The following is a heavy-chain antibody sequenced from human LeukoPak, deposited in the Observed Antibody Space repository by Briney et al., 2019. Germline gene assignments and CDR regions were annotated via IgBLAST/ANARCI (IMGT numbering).Heavy chain of an antibody. V-gene: IGHV4-59*12. CDR1: GDSINYYY. D-gene: IGHD3-10*01. CDR2: FYYSGST. J-gene: IGHJ4*02. Sequence: SETLSLTCTVSGDSINYYYWSWIRQPPGKGLEWIGYFYYSGSTNYNPSLKSRVTISGNTSKNQFSLKVNSVTAADTAVYYCARLPLGAFGEVLNFDLWGQGTVVTVSS. CDR3: ARLPLGAFGEVLNFDL.